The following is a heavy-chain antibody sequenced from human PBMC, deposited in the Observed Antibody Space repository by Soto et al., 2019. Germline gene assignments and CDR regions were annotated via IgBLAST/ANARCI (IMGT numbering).Heavy chain of an antibody. Sequence: GGSLRLSCAASGFTFNNYAMSWVRQAPGEGLEWVSGISSSGGKIYYADSVKGRFTISRDSSKSTLYLQMNSLRAEDTAMYYCARRRGSNPPAEMEVWGQGTTVTVSS. J-gene: IGHJ6*02. CDR2: ISSSGGKI. CDR1: GFTFNNYA. CDR3: ARRRGSNPPAEMEV. V-gene: IGHV3-23*01. D-gene: IGHD4-4*01.